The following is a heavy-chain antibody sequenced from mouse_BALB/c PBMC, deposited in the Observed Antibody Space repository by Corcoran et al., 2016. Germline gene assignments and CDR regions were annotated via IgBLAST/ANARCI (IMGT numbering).Heavy chain of an antibody. V-gene: IGHV1-84*02. J-gene: IGHJ4*01. CDR3: ARGYGNYAMDY. CDR1: GYTFTDYY. D-gene: IGHD2-10*02. CDR2: IYPGSGNT. Sequence: QIQLQQSGPELVKPGASVKISCKASGYTFTDYYINWVKQKPGQGLEWIGWIYPGSGNTKYNEKFKGKATLTVDTSSSTAYMQLSSLTSEDTAVEFCARGYGNYAMDYWGQGTSVTVSS.